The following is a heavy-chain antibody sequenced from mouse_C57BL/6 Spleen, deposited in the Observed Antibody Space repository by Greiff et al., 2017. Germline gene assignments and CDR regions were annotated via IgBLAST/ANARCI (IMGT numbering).Heavy chain of an antibody. V-gene: IGHV1-62-3*01. D-gene: IGHD1-1*01. J-gene: IGHJ1*03. CDR1: GYTFTSYW. Sequence: VQLQQPGAELVKPGASVKLSSKASGYTFTSYWMHWVKQRTGRGLEWIGRIDPNSGGTKYNEKFKSKATLTVDKPSSTAYMQLSSLTSEDSAVYYCARSPITTVDGWYFDVWGTGTTVTVSS. CDR3: ARSPITTVDGWYFDV. CDR2: IDPNSGGT.